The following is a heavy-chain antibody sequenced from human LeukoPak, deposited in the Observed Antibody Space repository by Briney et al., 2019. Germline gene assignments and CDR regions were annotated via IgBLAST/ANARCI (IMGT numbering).Heavy chain of an antibody. CDR2: ISWDGGST. CDR3: AREVVPAASPYYYYYMDV. V-gene: IGHV3-43*01. J-gene: IGHJ6*03. Sequence: SGGSLRLSCAASGFTFDDYTMHWVRQAPGKGLEWVSLISWDGGSTYYADSVKGRFTISRDNSKNSLYLQMNSLRTEDTALYYCAREVVPAASPYYYYYMDVWGKGTTVTISS. CDR1: GFTFDDYT. D-gene: IGHD2-2*01.